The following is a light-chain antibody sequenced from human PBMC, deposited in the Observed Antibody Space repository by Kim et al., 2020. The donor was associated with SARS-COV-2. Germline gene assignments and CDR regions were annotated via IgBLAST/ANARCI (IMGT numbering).Light chain of an antibody. CDR1: SSNSGSNT. Sequence: GQRVTTSCSGSSSNSGSNTWYWYQHLPGTAPKLLIYSDHRRPSGVPDRVSGSKSGTAGALAISGLQFEDEADYYCATWDDSLNGWVFGGGTKLTVL. J-gene: IGLJ3*02. CDR2: SDH. V-gene: IGLV1-44*01. CDR3: ATWDDSLNGWV.